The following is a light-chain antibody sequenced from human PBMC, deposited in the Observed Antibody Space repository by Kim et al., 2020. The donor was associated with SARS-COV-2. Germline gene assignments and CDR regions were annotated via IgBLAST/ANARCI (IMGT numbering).Light chain of an antibody. J-gene: IGKJ3*01. CDR2: AAY. CDR1: QGISSY. V-gene: IGKV1-27*01. CDR3: QRYNSVPLT. Sequence: DIQMTQSPSSLSASVGDRVTITCRASQGISSYLAWCQQKPGKVPKLLIYAAYTLQSGVPSRFSGSGSGTDFTLTISSLQPEDVATYYCQRYNSVPLTFGPGTKVDIK.